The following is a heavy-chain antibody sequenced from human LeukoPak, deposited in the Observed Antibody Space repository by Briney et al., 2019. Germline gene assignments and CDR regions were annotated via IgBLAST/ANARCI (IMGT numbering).Heavy chain of an antibody. V-gene: IGHV3-64*01. CDR3: ARDRVVGATSSLQH. J-gene: IGHJ1*01. CDR1: GFTFSSYA. D-gene: IGHD1-26*01. CDR2: ISSNGGST. Sequence: GGSLRLSCAASGFTFSSYAMHWVRQAPGKGLEYVSAISSNGGSTYYANSVKGRFTISRDNSKNTLYLQMGSLRAEDIAVYYCARDRVVGATSSLQHWGQGTLVTVSS.